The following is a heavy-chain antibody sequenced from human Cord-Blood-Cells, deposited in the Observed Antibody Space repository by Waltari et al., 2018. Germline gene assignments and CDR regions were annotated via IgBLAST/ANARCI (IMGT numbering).Heavy chain of an antibody. V-gene: IGHV1-69*01. CDR3: ARHGYSGYANGGYYYYYYMDV. CDR2: GTA. D-gene: IGHD5-12*01. J-gene: IGHJ6*03. Sequence: GTANYAQKFQGRVTITADESTSTAYMELSSLRSEDTAVYYCARHGYSGYANGGYYYYYYMDVWGKGTTVTVSS.